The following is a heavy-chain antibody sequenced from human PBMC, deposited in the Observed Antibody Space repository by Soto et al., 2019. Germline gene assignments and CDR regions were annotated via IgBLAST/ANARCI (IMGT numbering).Heavy chain of an antibody. J-gene: IGHJ4*02. CDR2: IIPLSGTT. CDR3: ARGPDRSGFYLFDY. Sequence: GASVKVSCKASGGTFSNHAISWVRQAPGQGPEWMGGIIPLSGTTNYAQKFQGRVTITADESMTTAYMELSSLRYEDTAVYYCARGPDRSGFYLFDYWGQGTLVTVS. D-gene: IGHD3-22*01. CDR1: GGTFSNHA. V-gene: IGHV1-69*13.